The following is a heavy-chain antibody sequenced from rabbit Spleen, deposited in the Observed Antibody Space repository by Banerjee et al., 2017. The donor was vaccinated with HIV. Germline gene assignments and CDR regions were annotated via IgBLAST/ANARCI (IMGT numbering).Heavy chain of an antibody. CDR3: ARDTGTSFSTYGMDL. D-gene: IGHD8-1*01. Sequence: QSLEESGGDLVKPGASLTLTCTASGFSFGSNYYMCWVRQAPGKGLEWIACIASGNSGYTYYATWATGRFTISKTSSTTVTLQMTSLTAADTATYFCARDTGTSFSTYGMDLWGPGTLVPS. V-gene: IGHV1S40*01. CDR2: IASGNSGYT. J-gene: IGHJ6*01. CDR1: GFSFGSNYY.